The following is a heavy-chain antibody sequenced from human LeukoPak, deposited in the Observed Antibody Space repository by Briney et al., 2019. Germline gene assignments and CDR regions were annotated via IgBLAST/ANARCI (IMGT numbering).Heavy chain of an antibody. CDR3: AKANPYYNLLTGYYGAPDY. CDR1: GFTFSSYA. V-gene: IGHV3-23*01. CDR2: ISASGECT. Sequence: GGSLRLSCATSGFTFSSYAMSWVRQAPGKGPEWVSAISASGECTFYAASVKGRFTISRDNSKSTLYLQMNTLRAEDTALYYCAKANPYYNLLTGYYGAPDYWGQGTLVTVSS. D-gene: IGHD3-9*01. J-gene: IGHJ4*02.